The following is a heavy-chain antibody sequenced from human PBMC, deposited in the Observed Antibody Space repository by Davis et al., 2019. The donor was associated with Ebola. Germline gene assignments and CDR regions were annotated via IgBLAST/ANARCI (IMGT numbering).Heavy chain of an antibody. CDR3: AREMTRYRYGSVLD. V-gene: IGHV1-8*01. CDR2: MNPNSGNT. Sequence: ASVKVSCKASVYTFTSYDINWVRQATGQGLEWMGWMNPNSGNTGYAQKFRGRVTMTRNTSITTAYMELSSLSSEDTAVYYCAREMTRYRYGSVLDWGQGTLVTVSS. J-gene: IGHJ4*02. D-gene: IGHD3-16*02. CDR1: VYTFTSYD.